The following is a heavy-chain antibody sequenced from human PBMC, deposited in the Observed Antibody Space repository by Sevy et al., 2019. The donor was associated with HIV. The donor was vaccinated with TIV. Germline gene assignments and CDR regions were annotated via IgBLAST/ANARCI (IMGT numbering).Heavy chain of an antibody. Sequence: GGSLRLSCAASGFSFSSYGMHWVRQAPGKGLEWVALVWYDGSDKYYADSVKGRFTISRDNSKNTLYLQMNSLRVEDTSVYYCARDSGLQLFRYWGQGTLVTVSS. D-gene: IGHD1-1*01. J-gene: IGHJ4*02. CDR1: GFSFSSYG. CDR2: VWYDGSDK. V-gene: IGHV3-33*01. CDR3: ARDSGLQLFRY.